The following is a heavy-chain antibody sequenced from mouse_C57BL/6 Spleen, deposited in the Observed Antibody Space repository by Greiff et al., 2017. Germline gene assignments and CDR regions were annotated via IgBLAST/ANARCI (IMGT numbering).Heavy chain of an antibody. Sequence: EVQLVESGGGLVKPGGSLKLSCAASGFTFSSYAMSWVRQTPEKRLEWVATISDGGSYTYYPDNVKGRFTISRDNAKNNLYLQRSHLKSEDTAMYYCAREGAYEGWLAYWGQGTLVTVSA. CDR2: ISDGGSYT. CDR3: AREGAYEGWLAY. V-gene: IGHV5-4*01. J-gene: IGHJ3*01. D-gene: IGHD2-3*01. CDR1: GFTFSSYA.